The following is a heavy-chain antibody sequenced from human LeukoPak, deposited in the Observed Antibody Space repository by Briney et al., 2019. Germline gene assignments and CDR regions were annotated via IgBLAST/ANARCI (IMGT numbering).Heavy chain of an antibody. D-gene: IGHD1-26*01. J-gene: IGHJ6*03. Sequence: SETLSLTCTVSGGSISSYYWSWIRQPPGKGLEWIGYIYYSGSTNYNPSLKSRVTISVDTSKNQFSLKLSSVTAADTAVYYCARTVPGAQYKAADYYYYMDVWGKGTTVTVSS. CDR3: ARTVPGAQYKAADYYYYMDV. CDR1: GGSISSYY. CDR2: IYYSGST. V-gene: IGHV4-59*12.